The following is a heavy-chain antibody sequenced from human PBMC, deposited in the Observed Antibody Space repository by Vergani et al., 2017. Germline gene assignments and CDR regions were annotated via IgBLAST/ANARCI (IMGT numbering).Heavy chain of an antibody. Sequence: QVQLVESGGGVVQPGRSLRLSCAASGFTFSSYGMHWVRQAPGKGLEWVAVISYDGSNKYYADSVKGRFTISRDNSKNTLYLQMNSLRAEDTAVYYCAKDRAVAGPYYFDYWGQGTLVTVSS. D-gene: IGHD6-19*01. CDR1: GFTFSSYG. J-gene: IGHJ4*02. CDR2: ISYDGSNK. V-gene: IGHV3-30*18. CDR3: AKDRAVAGPYYFDY.